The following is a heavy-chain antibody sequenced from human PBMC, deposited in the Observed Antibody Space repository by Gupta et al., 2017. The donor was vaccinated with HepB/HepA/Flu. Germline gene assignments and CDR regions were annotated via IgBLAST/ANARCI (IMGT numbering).Heavy chain of an antibody. CDR1: GFTFSSYE. CDR2: ISSSGSTL. J-gene: IGHJ4*02. D-gene: IGHD3-10*01. Sequence: EVQLVDSGGGLVQPGGSLRLSCAASGFTFSSYEMNWVRQAPGKGLEWVSYISSSGSTLYYADSVKGRFTISRDNAKNSLYLQMNSLRAEDTAVYYCARIPGAWYFDYWGQGILVTVSS. V-gene: IGHV3-48*03. CDR3: ARIPGAWYFDY.